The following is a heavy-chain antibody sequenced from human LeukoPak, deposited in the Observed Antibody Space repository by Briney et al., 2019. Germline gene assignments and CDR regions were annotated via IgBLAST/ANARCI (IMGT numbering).Heavy chain of an antibody. D-gene: IGHD2-21*02. CDR3: ARDSARVTPDWYFDL. Sequence: PGGSLRLSCAASGFTFSSYAMSWVRQAPGKGLEWVSVIYSGGSTYYADSVKGRFTISRDNSKNTLYLQMNSLRAEDTAVYYCARDSARVTPDWYFDLWGRGTLVTVSS. CDR1: GFTFSSYA. J-gene: IGHJ2*01. CDR2: IYSGGST. V-gene: IGHV3-66*01.